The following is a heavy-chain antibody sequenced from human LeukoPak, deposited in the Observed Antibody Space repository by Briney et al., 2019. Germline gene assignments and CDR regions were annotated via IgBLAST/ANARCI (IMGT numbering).Heavy chain of an antibody. CDR2: ISSSSSYI. CDR1: GFTFSNYS. CDR3: ARYGSGSPVDY. J-gene: IGHJ4*02. D-gene: IGHD3-10*01. V-gene: IGHV3-21*01. Sequence: GGSLRLSCAASGFTFSNYSMNWVRQAPGKGVEWVSSISSSSSYIYYADSVKGRFTISRDNAKNSLYLQMNSLRAEDTAVYYCARYGSGSPVDYWGQGTLVTVSS.